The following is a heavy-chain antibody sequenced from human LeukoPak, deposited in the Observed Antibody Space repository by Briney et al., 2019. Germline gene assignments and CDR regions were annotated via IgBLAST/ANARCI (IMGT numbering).Heavy chain of an antibody. CDR2: IIASSGST. Sequence: GGSLRLSCAASGFTFDDYAMHWVRQAPGKGLEWVSLIIASSGSTVYADSVKGRFTISRDNSKNTLYLQMNSLRAEDTAVYYCAKGAYDYVEIGYFDHWGQGTLVTVSS. D-gene: IGHD5-12*01. CDR3: AKGAYDYVEIGYFDH. CDR1: GFTFDDYA. V-gene: IGHV3-23*01. J-gene: IGHJ4*02.